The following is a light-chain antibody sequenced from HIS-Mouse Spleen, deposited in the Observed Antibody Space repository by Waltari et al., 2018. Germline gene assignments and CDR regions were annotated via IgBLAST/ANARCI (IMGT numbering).Light chain of an antibody. CDR2: KDS. Sequence: SYELTQPPSVSVSPGQTARITCSGDALPKQYAYWYQQKTGQAPVLVIYKDSERPSGIPERLSGTSSGTTVTLTISGVQAEDEADYYCQSADSSGTYVVFGGGTKLTVL. CDR1: ALPKQY. J-gene: IGLJ2*01. CDR3: QSADSSGTYVV. V-gene: IGLV3-25*03.